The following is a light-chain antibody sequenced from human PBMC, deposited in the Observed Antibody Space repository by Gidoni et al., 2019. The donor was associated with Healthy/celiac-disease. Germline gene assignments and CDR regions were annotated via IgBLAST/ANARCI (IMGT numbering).Light chain of an antibody. CDR1: QSVSSY. Sequence: EIVFTQSPATLSLSPGERATLSCRASQSVSSYLAWYQQKPGQAPRRLIYDASNRATGIPARFSGSGSGTDFTLTISSLEPEDFAVYYCQQRSNWPLTFGGGTKVEIK. CDR3: QQRSNWPLT. J-gene: IGKJ4*01. CDR2: DAS. V-gene: IGKV3-11*01.